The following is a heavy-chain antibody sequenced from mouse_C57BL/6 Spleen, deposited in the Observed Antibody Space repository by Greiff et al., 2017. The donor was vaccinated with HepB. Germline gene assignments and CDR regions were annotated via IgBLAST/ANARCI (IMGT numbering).Heavy chain of an antibody. CDR3: AKHGNDYDGYYYAMDY. J-gene: IGHJ4*01. D-gene: IGHD2-4*01. V-gene: IGHV2-9*01. CDR1: GFSLTSYG. CDR2: IWGGGST. Sequence: VMLVESGPGLVAPSQRLSITCTVSGFSLTSYGVDWVRQPPGKGLEWLGVIWGGGSTNYNSALMSRLSISTENSKSQVFLKMNSLQTDDTAMYDCAKHGNDYDGYYYAMDYWGQGTSVTVSS.